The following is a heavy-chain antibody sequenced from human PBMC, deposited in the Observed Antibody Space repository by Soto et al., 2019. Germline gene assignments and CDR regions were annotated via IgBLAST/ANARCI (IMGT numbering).Heavy chain of an antibody. D-gene: IGHD3-3*01. CDR3: ARGGYYEFWSGYYSREVYHRGPSREMDY. V-gene: IGHV4-34*01. Sequence: QVQLQQWGAGLLKPSETLSLTCAVYGGSFSGYYWSWIRQPPGKGLEWIGDINHSGSTNYNPSLKSRVTISVDTSKNQFSLKLSSVTAADTAVYYCARGGYYEFWSGYYSREVYHRGPSREMDYWGQGTLVTVSS. CDR2: INHSGST. CDR1: GGSFSGYY. J-gene: IGHJ4*02.